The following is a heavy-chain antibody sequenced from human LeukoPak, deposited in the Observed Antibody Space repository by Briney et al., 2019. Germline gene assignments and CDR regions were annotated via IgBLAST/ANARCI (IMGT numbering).Heavy chain of an antibody. CDR3: ARGSSSSDY. D-gene: IGHD6-13*01. V-gene: IGHV3-21*01. CDR2: ISSSSSYI. J-gene: IGHJ4*02. Sequence: GLEWVSSISSSSSYIYYADSVKGRFTISRDNAKNSLYLQMNSLRAEDTAVYYCARGSSSSDYWGQGTLVTVSS.